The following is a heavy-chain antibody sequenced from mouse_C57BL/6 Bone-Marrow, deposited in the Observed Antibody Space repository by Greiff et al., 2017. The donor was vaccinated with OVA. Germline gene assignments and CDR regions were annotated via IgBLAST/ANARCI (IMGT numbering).Heavy chain of an antibody. V-gene: IGHV5-17*01. CDR2: LSSGSSTI. D-gene: IGHD1-1*01. Sequence: EVHLVESGGGLVKPGGSLKLSCAASGFTFSDYGMHLVRQAPEKGLEWVAYLSSGSSTIYYAETVKGRFTISRDNAKYTLCLQMTSLRSEDTAMYYCARQGYYGSSCEGDYWGQGTTLTVSS. CDR3: ARQGYYGSSCEGDY. CDR1: GFTFSDYG. J-gene: IGHJ2*01.